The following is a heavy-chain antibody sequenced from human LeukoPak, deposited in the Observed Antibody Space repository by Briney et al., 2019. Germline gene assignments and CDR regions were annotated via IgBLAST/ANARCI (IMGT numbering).Heavy chain of an antibody. V-gene: IGHV1-69*13. CDR1: GGTFSSYA. CDR2: IIPIFGTA. D-gene: IGHD3-10*01. CDR3: ARSYYGSGSYYNIDP. Sequence: ASVKVSCKASGGTFSSYAISWVRQAPGQGLEWMGGIIPIFGTANYAQKFLGRVTITADESTSTAYMEPSSLRSEDTAVYYCARSYYGSGSYYNIDPWGQGTLVTVSS. J-gene: IGHJ5*02.